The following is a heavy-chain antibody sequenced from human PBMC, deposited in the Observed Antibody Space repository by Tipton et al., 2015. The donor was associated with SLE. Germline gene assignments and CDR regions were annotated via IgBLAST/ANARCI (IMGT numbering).Heavy chain of an antibody. J-gene: IGHJ4*02. Sequence: LRLSCTVSGGSISSYYWSWIRPPAGKGLEWIGRIYTRGSPNYNPSLKSRVTMSVDTSKNQFSLKLRSVTAADTAVYYCAREDYDFWSGPLDYWGQGTLVTVSS. CDR3: AREDYDFWSGPLDY. D-gene: IGHD3-3*01. CDR1: GGSISSYY. V-gene: IGHV4-4*07. CDR2: IYTRGSP.